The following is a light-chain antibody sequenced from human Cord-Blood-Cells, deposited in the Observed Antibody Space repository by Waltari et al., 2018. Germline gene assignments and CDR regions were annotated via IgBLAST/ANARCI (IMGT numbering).Light chain of an antibody. J-gene: IGKJ2*01. V-gene: IGKV1-12*01. CDR2: AAS. CDR3: QQANSFPYT. Sequence: DIQMTQYPSSAYPSLGDRVTIICRVSQGISSWLAWYQQKPGKAPKLLIYAASSLQSGVPSRCIGSGSGTDFTLTISSLQPEDFATYYGQQANSFPYTFGQGTKLEIK. CDR1: QGISSW.